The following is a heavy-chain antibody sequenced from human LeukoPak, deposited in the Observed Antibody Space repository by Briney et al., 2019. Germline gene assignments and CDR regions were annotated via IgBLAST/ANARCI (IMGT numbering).Heavy chain of an antibody. CDR3: ARDLPDFSLRISSGGFDI. Sequence: ASVKVSCKASGGTFSSYAISWVRQAPGQGLEWMGGIIPIFGTANYAQKFQGRVTTTTDESTSTAYMELSSLRSEDTAVYYCARDLPDFSLRISSGGFDIWGQGTMVTVSS. CDR2: IIPIFGTA. CDR1: GGTFSSYA. J-gene: IGHJ3*02. V-gene: IGHV1-69*05. D-gene: IGHD4-23*01.